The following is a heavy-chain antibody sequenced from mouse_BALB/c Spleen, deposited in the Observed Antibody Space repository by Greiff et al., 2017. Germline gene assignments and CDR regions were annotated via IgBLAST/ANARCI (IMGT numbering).Heavy chain of an antibody. CDR3: TRNLVWSWEGFAY. Sequence: QVQLQQPGAELVKPGASVKLSCKASGYTFTSYYMYWVKQRPGQGLEWIGGINPSNGGTNFNEKFKSKATLTVDKSSSTAYMQLSSLTSEDSAVYYCTRNLVWSWEGFAYWGQGTLVTVSA. V-gene: IGHV1S81*02. J-gene: IGHJ3*01. D-gene: IGHD2-10*02. CDR2: INPSNGGT. CDR1: GYTFTSYY.